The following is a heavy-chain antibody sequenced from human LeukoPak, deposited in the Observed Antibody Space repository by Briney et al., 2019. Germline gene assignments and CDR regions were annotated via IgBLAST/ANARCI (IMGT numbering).Heavy chain of an antibody. V-gene: IGHV4-38-2*01. Sequence: SETLSLTCAVSGYSISSGYYWGWIRQPPGKGLEWIGSIYHSGSTYYNPSLKSRVTISVDTSKNQFSLKLSSVTAADTAVYYCARAGITMVRGVHGWFDPRGQGTLVTVSS. D-gene: IGHD3-10*01. CDR1: GYSISSGYY. J-gene: IGHJ5*02. CDR2: IYHSGST. CDR3: ARAGITMVRGVHGWFDP.